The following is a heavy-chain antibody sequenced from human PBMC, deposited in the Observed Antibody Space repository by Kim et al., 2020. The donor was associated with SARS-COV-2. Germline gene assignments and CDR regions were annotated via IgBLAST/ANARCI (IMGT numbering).Heavy chain of an antibody. J-gene: IGHJ4*02. D-gene: IGHD3-10*01. CDR1: GFTFSSYG. V-gene: IGHV3-33*05. Sequence: GGSLRLSCAASGFTFSSYGMHWVRQAPGKGLEWGAVILHDGSNKYYADSVKGRFTISRDNSKNTLYLQRNSLRAEATAVYYCGRDGRFGESPLLHYWGQGTLVTVSS. CDR3: GRDGRFGESPLLHY. CDR2: ILHDGSNK.